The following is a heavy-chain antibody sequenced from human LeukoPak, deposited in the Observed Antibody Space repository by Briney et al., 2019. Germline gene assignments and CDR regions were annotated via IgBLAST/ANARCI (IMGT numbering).Heavy chain of an antibody. D-gene: IGHD6-6*01. J-gene: IGHJ4*02. CDR3: DPHDSSSHF. V-gene: IGHV3-30-3*01. Sequence: GGSLRLSCAASGFTFSIYAMHRVRQAPGKGLEWVAFISSDGSNKYYADSVKGRFTISRDNSKNTLYLQMNSLRDEDTAVYYCDPHDSSSHFWGQGTLVTVSS. CDR2: ISSDGSNK. CDR1: GFTFSIYA.